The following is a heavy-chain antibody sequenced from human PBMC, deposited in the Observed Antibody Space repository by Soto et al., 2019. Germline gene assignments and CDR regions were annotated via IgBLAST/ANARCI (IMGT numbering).Heavy chain of an antibody. V-gene: IGHV3-11*01. CDR3: ARDWGGYHPADHYYYYYYMDV. J-gene: IGHJ6*03. CDR1: GFTFSDYY. Sequence: GGSLRLSCAASGFTFSDYYMSWIRQAPGKGLEWVSYISSSGSTIYYADSVKGRFTISRDNAKNSLYLQMNSLRAEDTAVYYCARDWGGYHPADHYYYYYYMDVWGKGTTVTVSS. CDR2: ISSSGSTI. D-gene: IGHD6-19*01.